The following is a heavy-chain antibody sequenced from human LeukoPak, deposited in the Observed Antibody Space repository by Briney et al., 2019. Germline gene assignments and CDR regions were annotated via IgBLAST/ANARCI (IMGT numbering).Heavy chain of an antibody. CDR1: GFTFSNSW. Sequence: GGSLRLSCAASGFTFSNSWMSWVRQAPGKGLEWVANIKQDGSEVYYVDSVKGRFTISRDNSKNTLYLQMNSLRAEDTAVYFCAKRGVVIRVILVGFHKEAYYFDSWGQGALVTVSS. J-gene: IGHJ4*02. V-gene: IGHV3-7*03. CDR3: AKRGVVIRVILVGFHKEAYYFDS. D-gene: IGHD3-22*01. CDR2: IKQDGSEV.